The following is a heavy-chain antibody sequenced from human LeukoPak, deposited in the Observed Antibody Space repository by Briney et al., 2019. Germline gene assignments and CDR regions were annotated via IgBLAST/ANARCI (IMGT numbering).Heavy chain of an antibody. J-gene: IGHJ6*02. CDR1: GYTFTSYD. CDR2: MNPNSGNT. Sequence: ASVKVSCKASGYTFTSYDINWVRQATGQGLEWMGWMNPNSGNTGYAQKFQGRVTMTRNTSISTAYMELSSLRSEDTAVYYCARGAVDIVVVPATYYYHYGMDVWGQGTTVTVSS. V-gene: IGHV1-8*01. D-gene: IGHD2-2*03. CDR3: ARGAVDIVVVPATYYYHYGMDV.